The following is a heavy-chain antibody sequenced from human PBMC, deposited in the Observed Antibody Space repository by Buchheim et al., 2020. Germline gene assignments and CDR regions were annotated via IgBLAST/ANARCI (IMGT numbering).Heavy chain of an antibody. V-gene: IGHV2-5*02. J-gene: IGHJ6*02. CDR2: TYLDDDK. Sequence: QITLKESGPTLVQPAQTLTLTCTFSGLSLTTSGVGVGWIRQPPGKALEWLALTYLDDDKRYSPSLKRRLTITKDTAKNHVVLTMANMGPLDTATYYCVHRAIFTYSYGVDVWGQGTT. CDR3: VHRAIFTYSYGVDV. D-gene: IGHD2-2*02. CDR1: GLSLTTSGVG.